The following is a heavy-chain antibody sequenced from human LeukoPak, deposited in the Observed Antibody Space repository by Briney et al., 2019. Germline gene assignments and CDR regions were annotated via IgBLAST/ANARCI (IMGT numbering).Heavy chain of an antibody. V-gene: IGHV4-59*05. CDR1: GGSISSYY. D-gene: IGHD2-15*01. Sequence: SETLSLTCTVSGGSISSYYWSWIRQPPGKGLEWIGSIYYSGSTYYNPSLKSRVTISVDTSKNQFSLKLSSVTAADTAVYYCARRGYCSGGSCYRWFDPWGQGTLVTVSS. J-gene: IGHJ5*02. CDR3: ARRGYCSGGSCYRWFDP. CDR2: IYYSGST.